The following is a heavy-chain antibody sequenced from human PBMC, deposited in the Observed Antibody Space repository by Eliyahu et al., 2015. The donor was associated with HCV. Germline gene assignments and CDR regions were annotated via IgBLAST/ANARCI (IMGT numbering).Heavy chain of an antibody. J-gene: IGHJ4*02. D-gene: IGHD3-22*01. Sequence: QVQLVQSGAEVKKPGSSVKVSCKASXXTFSSYTISWVRQAPGQGLEWMGRIIPXLGIANYAQKFQGRVTITADKSTSTAYMELSSLRSEDTAVYYCNYDYYDSSGYQASWGQGTLVTVSS. CDR2: IIPXLGIA. CDR3: NYDYYDSSGYQAS. V-gene: IGHV1-69*02. CDR1: XXTFSSYT.